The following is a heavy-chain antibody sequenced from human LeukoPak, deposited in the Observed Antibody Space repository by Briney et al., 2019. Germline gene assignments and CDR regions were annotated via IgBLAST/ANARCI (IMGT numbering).Heavy chain of an antibody. CDR1: GFTFSNFA. Sequence: PGGSLRLSCAASGFTFSNFAMSWVRQAPGKGLEWGSGITGSGGSTYYADSVKGRFTISRDNSKSSVYLQMNSLKADDTAVYYCVKEGPRVHFDYWGQGTLVTVSS. J-gene: IGHJ4*02. CDR3: VKEGPRVHFDY. V-gene: IGHV3-23*01. CDR2: ITGSGGST.